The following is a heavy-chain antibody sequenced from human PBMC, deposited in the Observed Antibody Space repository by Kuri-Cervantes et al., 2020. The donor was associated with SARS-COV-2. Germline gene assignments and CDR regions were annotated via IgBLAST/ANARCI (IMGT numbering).Heavy chain of an antibody. CDR2: IYTSGST. D-gene: IGHD2-8*01. CDR3: ASLDCTNGVCYQAG. J-gene: IGHJ4*02. V-gene: IGHV4-4*07. CDR1: GGSISSYY. Sequence: GSLRLSCTVSGGSISSYYWSWIRQPAGKGLEWIGRIYTSGSTNYNPSLKSRVTMSVDTSKNQFSLKLSSVTAADTAVYYCASLDCTNGVCYQAGWGQRTLVTVSS.